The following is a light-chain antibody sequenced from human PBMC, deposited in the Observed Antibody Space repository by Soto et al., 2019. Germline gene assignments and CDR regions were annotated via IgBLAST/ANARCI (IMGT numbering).Light chain of an antibody. CDR3: QQFVTSPWT. CDR1: QSISSSY. V-gene: IGKV3-20*01. Sequence: EIVLTQSPATLSLSPGERATLSCRTSQSISSSYLAWYQQKPGQPPRLLVYCTSTRATGIPDRFSGSGSGTDFTLTISRLEPEDFAVYYCQQFVTSPWTFGQGTKVDIK. CDR2: CTS. J-gene: IGKJ1*01.